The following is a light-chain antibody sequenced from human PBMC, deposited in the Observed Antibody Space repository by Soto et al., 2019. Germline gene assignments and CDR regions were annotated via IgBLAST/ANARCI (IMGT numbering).Light chain of an antibody. CDR3: QQYDSSPLT. J-gene: IGKJ4*01. CDR2: GAS. V-gene: IGKV3-20*01. CDR1: QSVSSSF. Sequence: EIVLTQSPGTLSLSPGERATLSCRASQSVSSSFLAGYQQKPGQAPRLLIYGASSRATGIPDRFSGSGSGTDFTLTISRLEPEDFAVYYCQQYDSSPLTFGGGPKVEIK.